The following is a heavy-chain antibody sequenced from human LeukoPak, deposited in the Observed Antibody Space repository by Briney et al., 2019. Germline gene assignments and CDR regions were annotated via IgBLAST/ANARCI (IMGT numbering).Heavy chain of an antibody. Sequence: SETLSLTCTVSGGSIKGYHWSWIRQPPGKGLEWIGYIYSNEATEYKPSLKSRVTISADTSKNQFSLKLTSVSAADTAIYYCAQTTGWPGFDYWGQGTLVTVSS. CDR1: GGSIKGYH. D-gene: IGHD6-19*01. J-gene: IGHJ4*02. CDR3: AQTTGWPGFDY. V-gene: IGHV4-4*08. CDR2: IYSNEAT.